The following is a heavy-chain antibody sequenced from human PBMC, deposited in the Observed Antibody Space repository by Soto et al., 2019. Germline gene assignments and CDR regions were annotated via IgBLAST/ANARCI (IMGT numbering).Heavy chain of an antibody. V-gene: IGHV2-5*02. J-gene: IGHJ4*02. CDR2: IYWDDDK. CDR3: AHRRPRYFDILTGYHYYFDY. Sequence: QITLKESGPTLVKPTQTLTLTCTFSGFSLSTSGVGVGWIRQPPVKALEWLALIYWDDDKRYSPSLKSRLTITKDTSTTQVVLTMTNMDPVDTATYYCAHRRPRYFDILTGYHYYFDYWGQGTLVTVSS. CDR1: GFSLSTSGVG. D-gene: IGHD3-9*01.